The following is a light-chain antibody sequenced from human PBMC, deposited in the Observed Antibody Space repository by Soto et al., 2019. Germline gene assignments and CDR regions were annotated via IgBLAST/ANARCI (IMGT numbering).Light chain of an antibody. CDR2: GVS. V-gene: IGLV2-14*03. CDR3: YSSRSSSSTFYV. CDR1: SSDIGGSNY. Sequence: ALTQPASVSGSPGQSITISCAGTSSDIGGSNYVSWYQQHPGKAPKLMIYGVSNRPSGVSNRFSGSKSGNTASLTISGLQAEDEADYFCYSSRSSSSTFYVFGTGTKLTVL. J-gene: IGLJ1*01.